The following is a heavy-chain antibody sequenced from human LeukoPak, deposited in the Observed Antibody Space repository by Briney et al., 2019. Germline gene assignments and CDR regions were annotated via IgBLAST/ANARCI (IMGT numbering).Heavy chain of an antibody. CDR2: IYHSGSP. D-gene: IGHD1-20*01. Sequence: SETLSLTCTVSGYSISSGYYWGWTRPPPRKGLEWIGSIYHSGSPYYHPSLKSRVTISVDTSKNQFSLKLSSVTAADTAVYYCARYNWNYGYWGQGTLVTVSS. CDR1: GYSISSGYY. V-gene: IGHV4-38-2*02. J-gene: IGHJ4*02. CDR3: ARYNWNYGY.